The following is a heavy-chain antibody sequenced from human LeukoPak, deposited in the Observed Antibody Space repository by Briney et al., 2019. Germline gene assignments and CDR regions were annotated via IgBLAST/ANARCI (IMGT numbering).Heavy chain of an antibody. CDR1: GFSVRSYA. V-gene: IGHV3-64D*08. D-gene: IGHD6-19*01. Sequence: PGGSLRLSCSASGFSVRSYAMHWVRQAPGKGLEYVSVITTNGDTYYADSVKGRFTISRDNSKTTLYLQMSSLRAEDTAVYYCVKSHTLAGARIDAFDICGQGTMVTVSS. J-gene: IGHJ3*02. CDR3: VKSHTLAGARIDAFDI. CDR2: ITTNGDT.